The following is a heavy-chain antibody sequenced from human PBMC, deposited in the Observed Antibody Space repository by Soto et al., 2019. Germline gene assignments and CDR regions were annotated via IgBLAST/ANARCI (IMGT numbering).Heavy chain of an antibody. CDR1: GFTFISSF. D-gene: IGHD6-19*01. V-gene: IGHV3-7*03. J-gene: IGHJ4*02. CDR3: ARYFRGSGRYFFDY. Sequence: GGSLRLSCVASGFTFISSFMGWVRQAPGKGLEWVANINQDGGGTYYVDSVEGRFTISRDNAKDSLYLQMNSLRGEDTAVYYCARYFRGSGRYFFDYWGQGTLVTAPQ. CDR2: INQDGGGT.